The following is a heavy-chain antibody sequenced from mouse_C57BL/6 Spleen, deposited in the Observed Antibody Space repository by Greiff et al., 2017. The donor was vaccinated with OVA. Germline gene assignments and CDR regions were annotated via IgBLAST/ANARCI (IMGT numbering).Heavy chain of an antibody. J-gene: IGHJ4*01. CDR3: ARWSYGSSYYAMDY. CDR2: INPSTGGT. D-gene: IGHD1-1*01. Sequence: VQLKESGPELVKPGASVKISCKASGYSFTGYYMNWVKQSPEKSLEWIGEINPSTGGTTYNQKFKAKATLTVDKSSSTAYMQLKSLTSEDSAVYYCARWSYGSSYYAMDYWGQGTSVTVSS. CDR1: GYSFTGYY. V-gene: IGHV1-42*01.